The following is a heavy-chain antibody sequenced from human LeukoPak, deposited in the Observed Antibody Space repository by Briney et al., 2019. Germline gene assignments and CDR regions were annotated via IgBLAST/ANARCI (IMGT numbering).Heavy chain of an antibody. CDR1: GFTFSSYA. D-gene: IGHD3-22*01. J-gene: IGHJ6*02. CDR3: ARELTYDSNYGMDV. V-gene: IGHV3-30*04. Sequence: GGSLRLSCAASGFTFSSYAMHWVRQAPGKGLEWVAVISYDGSNKYYADSVKGRFTISRDNAKNTLYLQMNSLRAEDTAVYYCARELTYDSNYGMDVWGQGTTVTVSS. CDR2: ISYDGSNK.